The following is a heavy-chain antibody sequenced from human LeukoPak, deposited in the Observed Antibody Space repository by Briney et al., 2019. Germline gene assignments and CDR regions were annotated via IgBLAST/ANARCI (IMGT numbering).Heavy chain of an antibody. J-gene: IGHJ3*02. CDR2: INPNSGGT. CDR1: GYTFTGYY. D-gene: IGHD3-10*01. Sequence: ASVKVSCKASGYTFTGYYMHWVRQAPGQGLEWMGWINPNSGGTNYAQKFQGWVTMTRDTSISTAYMELSRLRSDDTAVYYCARRYMVRGVNDAFDIWGQGTMVTVSS. V-gene: IGHV1-2*04. CDR3: ARRYMVRGVNDAFDI.